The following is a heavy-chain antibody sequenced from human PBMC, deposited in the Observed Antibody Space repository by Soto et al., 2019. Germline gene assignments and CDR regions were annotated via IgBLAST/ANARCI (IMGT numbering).Heavy chain of an antibody. CDR1: GFTFSSYA. CDR2: ISGSGGST. D-gene: IGHD1-26*01. J-gene: IGHJ4*02. Sequence: EVQLLESGGGLVQPGGSLRLSCAASGFTFSSYAMSWVRQAPGKGLEWVSAISGSGGSTYYADSVKGRFTISRDNSKNTLYLQMNSLRAEDTAVYYCAKDSVLLLPSRYYFDYWGQGTLVTVSS. V-gene: IGHV3-23*01. CDR3: AKDSVLLLPSRYYFDY.